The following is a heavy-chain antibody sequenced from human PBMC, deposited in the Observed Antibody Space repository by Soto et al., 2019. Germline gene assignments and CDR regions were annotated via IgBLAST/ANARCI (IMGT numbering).Heavy chain of an antibody. D-gene: IGHD3-10*01. V-gene: IGHV3-23*01. CDR2: ISGSGGST. J-gene: IGHJ4*02. CDR1: GFTFSSYA. CDR3: AKQTSRITMVRGVRDYFDY. Sequence: GGSLRLSCAASGFTFSSYAMSWVRQAPGKGLEWVSAISGSGGSTYYADSVKGRFTISRDNSKNTLYLQMNSLRAEDTAVYYCAKQTSRITMVRGVRDYFDYWGQGTLVTVSS.